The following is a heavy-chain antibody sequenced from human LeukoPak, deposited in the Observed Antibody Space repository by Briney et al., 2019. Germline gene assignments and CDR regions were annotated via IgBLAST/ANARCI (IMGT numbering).Heavy chain of an antibody. Sequence: ALVKVSCKASGYTFTSYGISWVRQAPGQGLEWMGWISAYNGNTNYAQKLQGRVTMTTDTSTSTAYMELRSLRSDDTAVYYCAREGFSRPGECSSTSCYRIYYYYGMDVWGQGTTVTVSS. D-gene: IGHD2-2*02. J-gene: IGHJ6*02. V-gene: IGHV1-18*01. CDR2: ISAYNGNT. CDR1: GYTFTSYG. CDR3: AREGFSRPGECSSTSCYRIYYYYGMDV.